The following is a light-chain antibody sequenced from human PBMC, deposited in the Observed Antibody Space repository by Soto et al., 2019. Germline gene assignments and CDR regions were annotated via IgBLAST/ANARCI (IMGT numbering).Light chain of an antibody. CDR2: GNS. Sequence: QAVVTQPPSVSGAPGQRVTISCTGSSSNIGAGYDVHWYQQLPGTAPKLLIYGNSNRPSGVPDRFSGSKSGTSASLAITGLQAEDEADYYCQSYDSSPSAVVFGGGTKLTVL. CDR3: QSYDSSPSAVV. V-gene: IGLV1-40*01. J-gene: IGLJ2*01. CDR1: SSNIGAGYD.